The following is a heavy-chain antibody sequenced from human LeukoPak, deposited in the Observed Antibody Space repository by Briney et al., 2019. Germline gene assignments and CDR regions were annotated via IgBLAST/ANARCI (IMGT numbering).Heavy chain of an antibody. Sequence: GGSLRLSCAASGFTFSSYAMHWVRQAPGKGPEWVALISYDKSNKYYADSMKGRFTISRDNSKNTLFVQMNSLRTEDTAVYYCARSGVQWQWLLTYDAFDIWGQGTMVTVSS. CDR1: GFTFSSYA. CDR2: ISYDKSNK. CDR3: ARSGVQWQWLLTYDAFDI. V-gene: IGHV3-30-3*01. D-gene: IGHD6-19*01. J-gene: IGHJ3*02.